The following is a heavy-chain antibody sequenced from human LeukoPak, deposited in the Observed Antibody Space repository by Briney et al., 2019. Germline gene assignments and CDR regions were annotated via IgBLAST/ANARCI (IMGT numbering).Heavy chain of an antibody. CDR3: AKDQLRYFDWLLYLGAFDI. CDR1: GFTFSSYA. D-gene: IGHD3-9*01. J-gene: IGHJ3*02. V-gene: IGHV3-23*01. Sequence: PGGSLRLSCAASGFTFSSYAMSWVRQAPGKGLEWVSAISGSGGSTYYADSVKGRFTISRDNSKNTLYLQMNSLRAEDTAVYYCAKDQLRYFDWLLYLGAFDIWGQGTMATVSS. CDR2: ISGSGGST.